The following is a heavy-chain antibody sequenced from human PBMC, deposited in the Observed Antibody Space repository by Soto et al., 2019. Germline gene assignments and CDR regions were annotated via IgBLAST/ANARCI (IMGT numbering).Heavy chain of an antibody. CDR1: GFTFSNYG. CDR2: VSANNGHT. J-gene: IGHJ6*02. D-gene: IGHD2-8*01. CDR3: ARDIESVTAKHFFYYYAMDV. Sequence: ASVKVSCKASGFTFSNYGLNWVRQAPGQELEWMGWVSANNGHTNYAQNLQGRVSMTTDTSTSTAYMELRGLRFDDTAVYYCARDIESVTAKHFFYYYAMDVWGQGTTVTVSS. V-gene: IGHV1-18*01.